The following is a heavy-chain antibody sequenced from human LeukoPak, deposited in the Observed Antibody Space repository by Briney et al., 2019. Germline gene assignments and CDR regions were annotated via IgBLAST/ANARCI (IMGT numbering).Heavy chain of an antibody. J-gene: IGHJ4*02. D-gene: IGHD4-23*01. CDR1: GFIFSTDS. CDR2: ISSNSATT. V-gene: IGHV3-48*04. CDR3: ARGRPHGNDY. Sequence: PGGSLRLSCAASGFIFSTDSMNWVRQVPGKGLEWISYISSNSATTHYADSVKGRFSISRDNAKNTLYLQMNSLRVEDTAVYYCARGRPHGNDYWGQGTLVTVSS.